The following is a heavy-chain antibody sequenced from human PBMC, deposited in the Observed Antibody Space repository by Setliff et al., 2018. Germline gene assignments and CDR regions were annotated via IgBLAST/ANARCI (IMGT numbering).Heavy chain of an antibody. CDR2: IIPIFGTA. J-gene: IGHJ5*02. CDR1: GGTFSSYA. Sequence: SVKVSCKASGGTFSSYAISWVRQAPGQGLEWMGGIIPIFGTANYAQKFQGRVTITADESTSTAYMELSSLRSEDTAVYYCARSNYDILTRNWFDPWGQGTLVTVSS. D-gene: IGHD3-9*01. CDR3: ARSNYDILTRNWFDP. V-gene: IGHV1-69*13.